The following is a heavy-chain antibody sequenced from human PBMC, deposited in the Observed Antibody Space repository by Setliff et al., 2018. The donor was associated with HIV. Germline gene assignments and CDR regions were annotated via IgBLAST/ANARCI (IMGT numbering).Heavy chain of an antibody. CDR1: GGSISSHY. V-gene: IGHV4-59*11. CDR2: ISYSGSP. D-gene: IGHD3-3*01. Sequence: PSETLSLTCTVSGGSISSHYWSWIRQPPGKGLEWIGFISYSGSPNSNPSLKSRVTISVDTSKNQFSLKLSSVTAADTAVYYRARGFLSIFGVVSYFDYWGQGTLVTVSS. CDR3: ARGFLSIFGVVSYFDY. J-gene: IGHJ4*02.